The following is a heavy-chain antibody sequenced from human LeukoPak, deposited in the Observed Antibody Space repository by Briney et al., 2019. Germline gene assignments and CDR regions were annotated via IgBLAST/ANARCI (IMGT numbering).Heavy chain of an antibody. V-gene: IGHV6-1*01. Sequence: SQTLSLTFAISGDSVSSNSAAWNWIRQSPSRGLEWLGRTYYRSRWYNDYAVSVKGRMTINPDTSKNQFSLQLTSVTPEDTAVYFCARSGSGYFDPLGQGTLVTVTS. CDR2: TYYRSRWYN. CDR3: ARSGSGYFDP. CDR1: GDSVSSNSAA. D-gene: IGHD3-10*01. J-gene: IGHJ5*02.